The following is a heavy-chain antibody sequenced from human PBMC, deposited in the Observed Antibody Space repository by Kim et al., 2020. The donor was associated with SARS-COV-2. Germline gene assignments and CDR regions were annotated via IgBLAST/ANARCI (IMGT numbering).Heavy chain of an antibody. Sequence: GGSLRLSCEASGFTFSRYAMSWVRQAPGKGLDWVSAISGSGARTYYADSVKGRFNISRDNSKNTVYLQMNSLRAEDTAVYYCAKDSGNYYGDQLDYWGQGTLVTVSS. CDR1: GFTFSRYA. V-gene: IGHV3-23*01. J-gene: IGHJ4*02. D-gene: IGHD4-17*01. CDR2: ISGSGART. CDR3: AKDSGNYYGDQLDY.